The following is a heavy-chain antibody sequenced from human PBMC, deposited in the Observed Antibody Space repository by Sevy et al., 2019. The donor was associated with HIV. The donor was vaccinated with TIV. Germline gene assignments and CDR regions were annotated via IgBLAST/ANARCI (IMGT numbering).Heavy chain of an antibody. J-gene: IGHJ4*02. Sequence: GGSLRLSCAASGFTFSTYAMSWVRQAPGKGLEWVSAISGSGDNTYYADSVKGRFTISRDNSKNTLYLQMNSLRAEDTAVYYCARLVGAIDYWGQGTLSPSPQ. CDR2: ISGSGDNT. CDR3: ARLVGAIDY. V-gene: IGHV3-23*01. CDR1: GFTFSTYA. D-gene: IGHD1-26*01.